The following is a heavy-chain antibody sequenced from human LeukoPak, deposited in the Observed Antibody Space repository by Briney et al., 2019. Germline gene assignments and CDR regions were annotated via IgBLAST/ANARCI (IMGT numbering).Heavy chain of an antibody. CDR1: GFTFSRYA. D-gene: IGHD3-10*01. Sequence: GGSLRLSCAASGFTFSRYAMSWVRQAPGKGLELVSSITSSGYDTYYRDSVKGRFTISRDNAKNSLYLQMNSLRAEDTAVYYCARDYYGSGSYPFDYWGQGTLVTVSS. CDR3: ARDYYGSGSYPFDY. CDR2: ITSSGYDT. V-gene: IGHV3-21*01. J-gene: IGHJ4*02.